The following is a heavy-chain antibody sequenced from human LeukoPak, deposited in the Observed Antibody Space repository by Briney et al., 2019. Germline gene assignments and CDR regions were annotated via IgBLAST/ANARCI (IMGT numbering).Heavy chain of an antibody. CDR3: ARQYYDYVWGSWNY. CDR2: ISSSSSYI. D-gene: IGHD3-16*01. V-gene: IGHV3-21*05. J-gene: IGHJ4*02. Sequence: YISSSSSYIYSSDSVKGRFTISRDKAKKSLYMQMNSLRAEDTAVYYCARQYYDYVWGSWNYWGQGTLVTVSS.